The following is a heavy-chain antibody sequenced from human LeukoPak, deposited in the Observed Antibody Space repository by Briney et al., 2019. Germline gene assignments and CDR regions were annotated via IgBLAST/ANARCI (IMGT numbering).Heavy chain of an antibody. Sequence: GRSLRLSCAASGFTFSSYAMHWVRQAPGKGLEWVAVISYDGSNKYYADSVKGRFTISRDNSKNTLYLQMNSLRAEDTAVYYCARSKTAYGSGSYLHYYYGMDVWGQGTTVTVSS. J-gene: IGHJ6*02. CDR1: GFTFSSYA. CDR3: ARSKTAYGSGSYLHYYYGMDV. D-gene: IGHD3-10*01. CDR2: ISYDGSNK. V-gene: IGHV3-30*04.